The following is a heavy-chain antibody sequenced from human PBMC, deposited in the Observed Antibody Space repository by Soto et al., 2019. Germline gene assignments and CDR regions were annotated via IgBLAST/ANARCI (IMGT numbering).Heavy chain of an antibody. J-gene: IGHJ4*02. CDR1: GFTFTSSS. V-gene: IGHV1-58*01. CDR3: AYDSSGYYYFDY. CDR2: IVVGSGNT. D-gene: IGHD3-22*01. Sequence: SVNVSCKSSGFTFTSSSVQWVRQARGQRLEWIGWIVVGSGNTNYAQKFQERVTITRDMSTSTAYMELSSLRSEDTAVYYCAYDSSGYYYFDYWGQGTLVTVSS.